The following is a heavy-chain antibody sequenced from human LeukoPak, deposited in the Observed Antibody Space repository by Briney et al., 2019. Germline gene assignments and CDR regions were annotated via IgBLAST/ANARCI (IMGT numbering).Heavy chain of an antibody. Sequence: SVKVSCKASGGTFSSYAISWVRQAPGQGLEGMGGIIPIFGTANYAQKFEGRVTITTDESTSTAYMELSSLRSEDTAVYYCARDSSGGSMYYFDYWGRGTLVTVSS. CDR1: GGTFSSYA. D-gene: IGHD2-15*01. V-gene: IGHV1-69*05. CDR2: IIPIFGTA. J-gene: IGHJ4*02. CDR3: ARDSSGGSMYYFDY.